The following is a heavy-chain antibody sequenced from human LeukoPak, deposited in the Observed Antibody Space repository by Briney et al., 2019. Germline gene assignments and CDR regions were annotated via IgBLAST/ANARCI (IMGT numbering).Heavy chain of an antibody. Sequence: HPSDTLSLTCTVSGDSIRSSPYYWGWIRQPPGKGLEWIGTVYYSGSTYYNPSLKGRVTISVDTSKNQFSLKLSSVTAADTAVYYCARHAEGQSSSARFDYWGQGTLVTVSS. J-gene: IGHJ4*02. D-gene: IGHD6-6*01. CDR1: GDSIRSSPYY. V-gene: IGHV4-39*01. CDR2: VYYSGST. CDR3: ARHAEGQSSSARFDY.